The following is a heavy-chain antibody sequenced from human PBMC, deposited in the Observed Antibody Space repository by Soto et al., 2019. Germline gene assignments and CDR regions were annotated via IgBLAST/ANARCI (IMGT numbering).Heavy chain of an antibody. CDR3: ASSIAVLTGYYTKDY. V-gene: IGHV1-69*02. D-gene: IGHD3-9*01. CDR1: GGTFSSYT. CDR2: IIPILGIA. J-gene: IGHJ4*02. Sequence: QVQLVQSGAEVKKPGSSVKVSCKASGGTFSSYTISWVRQAPGQGLEWMGRIIPILGIANYAQKFQGRVTITADKSTSTGYMELSSLRSEDTAVYYCASSIAVLTGYYTKDYWGQGTLVTVSS.